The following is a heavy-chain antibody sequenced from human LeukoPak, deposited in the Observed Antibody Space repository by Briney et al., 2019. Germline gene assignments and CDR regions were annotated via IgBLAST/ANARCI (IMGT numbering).Heavy chain of an antibody. D-gene: IGHD2-15*01. J-gene: IGHJ6*04. CDR2: IYYSGST. CDR1: GGSISSGDYY. Sequence: SQNLSLNCTVSGGSISSGDYYWSWIRQPPGKGLEWIGYIYYSGSTYYNPSLKSRVTISVDTSKNQFSLKLSSVTAADTAVYYCAGLGYTDRYYYGMDVWGKGTTVTVSS. V-gene: IGHV4-30-4*01. CDR3: AGLGYTDRYYYGMDV.